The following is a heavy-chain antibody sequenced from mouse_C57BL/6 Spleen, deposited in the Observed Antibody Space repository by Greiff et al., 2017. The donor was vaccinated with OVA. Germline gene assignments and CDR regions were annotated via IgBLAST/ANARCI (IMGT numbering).Heavy chain of an antibody. CDR2: IYPRSGNT. J-gene: IGHJ4*01. Sequence: VQLQQSGAELARPGASVKLSYKASGYTFTSYGISWVKQRTGQGLEWIGEIYPRSGNTYYNEKFKGKATLTADKSSSTAYMELRSLTSEDSAVYFCARCNWDDAMDYWGQGTSVTVSS. CDR1: GYTFTSYG. D-gene: IGHD4-1*01. CDR3: ARCNWDDAMDY. V-gene: IGHV1-81*01.